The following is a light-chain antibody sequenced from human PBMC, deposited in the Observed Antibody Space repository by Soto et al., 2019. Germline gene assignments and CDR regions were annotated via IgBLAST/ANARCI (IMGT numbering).Light chain of an antibody. J-gene: IGKJ2*01. Sequence: EIVMTQSPATLSVSPGERATLSCRASQSVASNLAWYQQKPGQAPRLLIYGASTRATGIPARFSGSGSGTEFTLTISSLQYEDFAVYYCQLYNNWPQTFGQGTKLEIK. CDR3: QLYNNWPQT. V-gene: IGKV3-15*01. CDR1: QSVASN. CDR2: GAS.